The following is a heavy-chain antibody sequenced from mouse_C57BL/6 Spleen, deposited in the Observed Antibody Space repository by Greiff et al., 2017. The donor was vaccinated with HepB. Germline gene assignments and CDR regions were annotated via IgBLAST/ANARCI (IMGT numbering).Heavy chain of an antibody. CDR3: ASSSYHYYAMDY. CDR2: INPNNGGT. J-gene: IGHJ4*01. Sequence: EVQLQQSGPELVKPGASVKISCKASGYTFTDYYMNWVKQSHGKSLEWIGDINPNNGGTSYNQKFKGKATLTVDKSSSTAYMELRSLTSEDSAVYYCASSSYHYYAMDYWGQGTSVTVSS. V-gene: IGHV1-26*01. D-gene: IGHD1-1*01. CDR1: GYTFTDYY.